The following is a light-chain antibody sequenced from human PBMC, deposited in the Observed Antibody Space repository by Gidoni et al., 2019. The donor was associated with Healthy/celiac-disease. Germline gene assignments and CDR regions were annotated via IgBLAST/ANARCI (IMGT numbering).Light chain of an antibody. Sequence: QSALTQPASVSGSPGQSITISCTGTSSDVGSYNLVSWYQQHPGKATKLMIYEGSKRPSGVSNRFSGSKSGNTASLTISGLQAEDEADYYCCSYAGSSTSVVFGGGTKLTVL. CDR1: SSDVGSYNL. CDR2: EGS. V-gene: IGLV2-23*01. J-gene: IGLJ2*01. CDR3: CSYAGSSTSVV.